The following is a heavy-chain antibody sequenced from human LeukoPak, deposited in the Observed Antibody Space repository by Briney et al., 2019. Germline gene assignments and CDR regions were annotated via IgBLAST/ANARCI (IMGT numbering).Heavy chain of an antibody. CDR2: IYYSGRT. J-gene: IGHJ4*02. D-gene: IGHD6-13*01. CDR1: GGSISSYY. CDR3: ARDSRVWRYSSSWYFDY. Sequence: SETLSLTCTVSGGSISSYYWSWIRQPPGKGLEWIGYIYYSGRTKYSPSLKSRVTISVDTSKNQFSLKLSSVTAADTAVYYCARDSRVWRYSSSWYFDYWGQGTLVTVSS. V-gene: IGHV4-59*01.